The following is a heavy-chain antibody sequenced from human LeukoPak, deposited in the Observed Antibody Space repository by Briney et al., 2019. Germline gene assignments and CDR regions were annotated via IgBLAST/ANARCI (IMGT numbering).Heavy chain of an antibody. D-gene: IGHD2-2*01. CDR2: IYYSGSA. CDR3: AGSTSHGAFDI. J-gene: IGHJ3*02. V-gene: IGHV4-31*03. CDR1: GGSISSGGYY. Sequence: SQTLSLTCTVSGGSISSGGYYWSWIRQHPGKGLEWIGYIYYSGSAYYNPSLKSRVTISLDTSKNQFSLNLSSVTAADTAVYYCAGSTSHGAFDIWGQGTMVTVSS.